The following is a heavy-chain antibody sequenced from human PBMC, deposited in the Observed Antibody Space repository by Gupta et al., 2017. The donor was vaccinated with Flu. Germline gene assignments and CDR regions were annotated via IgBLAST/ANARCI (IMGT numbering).Heavy chain of an antibody. D-gene: IGHD5/OR15-5a*01. CDR3: ARVLGSTWLHLGYIDS. Sequence: QVQLRESGPGLLKPSQTLSLTCGVYGASVSSKGYFWTWIRQRPGQGLEWIGYIDYSGDSYYIPSLKSRVTMSVDTSKNQFSLNLKSVTAADTAVYFCARVLGSTWLHLGYIDSWGRGTRLIVSS. V-gene: IGHV4-31*11. CDR1: GASVSSKGYF. CDR2: IDYSGDS. J-gene: IGHJ4*02.